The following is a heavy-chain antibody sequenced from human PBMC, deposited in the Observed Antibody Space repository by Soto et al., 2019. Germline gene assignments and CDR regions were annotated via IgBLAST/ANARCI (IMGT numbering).Heavy chain of an antibody. CDR2: LKSDNGGT. CDR3: ARDLCPLGSGSPCPLYGLDF. V-gene: IGHV1-2*02. D-gene: IGHD3-10*01. CDR1: GYTFTGHY. Sequence: GASVKVSCKASGYTFTGHYMHWIRQVSGKRLEYLGWLKSDNGGTYYAPKFQGRVTFTRDTSTSTAYMELSGLQSDDTAVYFCARDLCPLGSGSPCPLYGLDFWGQGXTVTVYS. J-gene: IGHJ6*02.